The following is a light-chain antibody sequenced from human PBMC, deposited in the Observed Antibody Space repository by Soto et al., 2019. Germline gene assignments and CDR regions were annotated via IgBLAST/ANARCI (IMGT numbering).Light chain of an antibody. V-gene: IGKV1-27*01. J-gene: IGKJ4*01. CDR2: AAS. CDR3: QKYNSAPLT. Sequence: DIQMTQSPSSLSASVGDRVTITCRASQGISNYLAWNQQKPGKVPKLLIYAASTKKSGVPYRISGNGYGTDFTFTISSLQPEDVATYYCQKYNSAPLTFGGGTKVDNK. CDR1: QGISNY.